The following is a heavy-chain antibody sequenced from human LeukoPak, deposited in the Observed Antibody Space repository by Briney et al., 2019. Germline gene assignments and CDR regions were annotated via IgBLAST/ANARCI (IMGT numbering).Heavy chain of an antibody. Sequence: ASVKVSCKASGYTFTGYYMNWVRHAPGQGLEWMGWINPNSGDTNSAQKFQGRVTMTRDTSISTAYMELSRLRSDDTAVYYCARGGDGYSYGYNWFDPWGQGTLVTVSS. CDR3: ARGGDGYSYGYNWFDP. CDR2: INPNSGDT. D-gene: IGHD5-18*01. CDR1: GYTFTGYY. J-gene: IGHJ5*02. V-gene: IGHV1-2*02.